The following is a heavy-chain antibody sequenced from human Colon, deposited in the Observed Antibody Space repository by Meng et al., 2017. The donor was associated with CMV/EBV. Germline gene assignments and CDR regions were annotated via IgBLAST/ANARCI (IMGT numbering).Heavy chain of an antibody. D-gene: IGHD1-14*01. J-gene: IGHJ4*02. Sequence: SETLSLTCSVSGDSSGSYYWSWIRQSPGKGLEWIGYIYYSGSTNYNPSLKSRVTISLDTSKTQFSLRLSSVTAADTALYYCARGPGSRHYFDYWGQGTLVTVSS. V-gene: IGHV4-59*01. CDR3: ARGPGSRHYFDY. CDR1: GDSSGSYY. CDR2: IYYSGST.